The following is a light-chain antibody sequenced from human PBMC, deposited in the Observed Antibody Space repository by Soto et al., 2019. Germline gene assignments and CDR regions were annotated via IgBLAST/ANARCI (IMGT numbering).Light chain of an antibody. CDR1: QSISTY. Sequence: DIQMTQSPSSLSASVVDRVTITFRASQSISTYLHWYQQKPGKAPNLLIYAASTLQSGVPSRFSGSGSGTDFTLTISSLQSEDFAFYYCQQYDDWPWTFGQGTKVDIK. V-gene: IGKV1-39*01. CDR3: QQYDDWPWT. CDR2: AAS. J-gene: IGKJ1*01.